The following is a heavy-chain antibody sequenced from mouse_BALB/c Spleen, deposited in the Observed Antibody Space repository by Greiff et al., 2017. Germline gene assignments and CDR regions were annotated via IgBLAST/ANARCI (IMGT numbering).Heavy chain of an antibody. CDR1: GYTFTSYW. Sequence: LQQPGSELVRPGASVKLSCKASGYTFTSYWMHWVKQRPGQGLEWIGNIYPGSGSTNYDEKFKSKATLTVDTSSSTAYMQLSSLTSEDSAVYYCTRRAVVAHYAMDYWGQGTSVTVSS. D-gene: IGHD1-1*01. CDR3: TRRAVVAHYAMDY. J-gene: IGHJ4*01. V-gene: IGHV1S22*01. CDR2: IYPGSGST.